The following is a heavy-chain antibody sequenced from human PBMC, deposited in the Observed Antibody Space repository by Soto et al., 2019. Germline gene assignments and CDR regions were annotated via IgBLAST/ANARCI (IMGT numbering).Heavy chain of an antibody. V-gene: IGHV1-18*01. CDR2: ISAYNGNT. Sequence: SVKVSCKASGYTFANYAMHWVRQAPRQGLEWMGWISAYNGNTNYAQKLQGRVTMTTDTYTSTAYKELRSLRSDDTAVYYWSGDWAAHGRFGYWGQRNLVTVSS. CDR1: GYTFANYA. D-gene: IGHD6-13*01. CDR3: SGDWAAHGRFGY. J-gene: IGHJ4*02.